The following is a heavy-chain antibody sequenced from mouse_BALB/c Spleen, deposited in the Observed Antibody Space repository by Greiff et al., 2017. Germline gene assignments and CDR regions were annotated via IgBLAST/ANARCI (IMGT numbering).Heavy chain of an antibody. V-gene: IGHV5-6-3*01. J-gene: IGHJ1*01. CDR3: ARAKLITTWYFDV. Sequence: EVQRVESGGGLVQPGGSLKLSCAASGFTFSSYGMSWVRQTPDKRLELVATINSNGGSTYYPDSVKGRFTISRDNAKNTLYLQMSSLKSEDTAMYYCARAKLITTWYFDVWGAGTTVTVSS. CDR1: GFTFSSYG. D-gene: IGHD1-1*01. CDR2: INSNGGST.